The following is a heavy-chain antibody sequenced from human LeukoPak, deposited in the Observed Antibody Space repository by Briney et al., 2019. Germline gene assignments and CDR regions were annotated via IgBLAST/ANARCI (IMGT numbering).Heavy chain of an antibody. CDR1: GGTFSSYA. CDR2: IIPIFGTA. V-gene: IGHV1-69*01. Sequence: ASVNVSCKASGGTFSSYAISWVRQPPGQGLEWMGGIIPIFGTANYAQKFQGRVTITADESTSTAYMELSSLRSEDTAVYYCAREGGLDGYNSYFDYWGQGTLVTVSS. J-gene: IGHJ4*02. D-gene: IGHD5-24*01. CDR3: AREGGLDGYNSYFDY.